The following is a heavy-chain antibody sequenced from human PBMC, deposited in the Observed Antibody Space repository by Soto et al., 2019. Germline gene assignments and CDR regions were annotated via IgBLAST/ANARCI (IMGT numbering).Heavy chain of an antibody. V-gene: IGHV3-48*01. CDR3: ASRGNRSSWDV. D-gene: IGHD6-13*01. Sequence: GGSLRLSCEASGFTFSFYSVNWVRQAPGKGLEWVSYISSGSSTIYLADSVKGRFTTSRDNAENSLYLQMNSLRVEDTAVYYCASRGNRSSWDVWGKGTTVTVSS. CDR1: GFTFSFYS. J-gene: IGHJ6*04. CDR2: ISSGSSTI.